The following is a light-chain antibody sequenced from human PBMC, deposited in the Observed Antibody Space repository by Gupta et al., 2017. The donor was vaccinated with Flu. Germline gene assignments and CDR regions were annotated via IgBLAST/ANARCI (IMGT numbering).Light chain of an antibody. CDR2: SGS. J-gene: IGKJ1*01. CDR1: TCRLNQSRCSY. Sequence: STCRLNQSRCSYLNWYLQRPGKSPQLLIYSGSSRESGVPDRFSGSGSGTDFTLQISSVEAEDVALYYCMQTQHTPWTFGQGTKVEIK. V-gene: IGKV2-28*01. CDR3: MQTQHTPWT.